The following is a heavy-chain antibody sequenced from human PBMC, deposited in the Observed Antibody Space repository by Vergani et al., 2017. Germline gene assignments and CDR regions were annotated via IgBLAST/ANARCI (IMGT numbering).Heavy chain of an antibody. CDR1: GDSISSGVYY. D-gene: IGHD3-22*01. J-gene: IGHJ4*02. CDR2: IYSTGST. Sequence: QVQLQESGPGLVKPSQTLSLTCSVSGDSISSGVYYWNWIRQHPGKGLEWIGYIYSTGSTHHNPSLRRRINMSVDTSKNQFSLKLNSVTAADTAMYYCARVGGYDKGDAFRIGYFDSWGPGILVTVSS. CDR3: ARVGGYDKGDAFRIGYFDS. V-gene: IGHV4-31*03.